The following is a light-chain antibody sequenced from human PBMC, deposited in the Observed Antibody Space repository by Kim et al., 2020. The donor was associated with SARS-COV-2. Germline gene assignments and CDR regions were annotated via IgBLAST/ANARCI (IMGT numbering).Light chain of an antibody. J-gene: IGKJ4*01. Sequence: DTQMTQSPSSLSASVGDRVTITCRASQSISIYLNWYQQKPGKAPKVLIYAASNLQSGVPSRFSGSRSGTDFTLTISSLQPEDFATYYCQQSYNTPLTFGGGTKVDIK. CDR1: QSISIY. CDR3: QQSYNTPLT. CDR2: AAS. V-gene: IGKV1-39*01.